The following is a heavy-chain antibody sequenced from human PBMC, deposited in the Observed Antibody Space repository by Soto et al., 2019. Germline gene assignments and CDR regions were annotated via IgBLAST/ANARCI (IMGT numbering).Heavy chain of an antibody. CDR2: MNPNNGNA. CDR1: GFTFITYD. V-gene: IGHV1-8*01. J-gene: IGHJ4*02. Sequence: QVQLLQSGAEVKKPGASVKVSCKASGFTFITYDFSWVRLAAGQGLEWMGWMNPNNGNAGFAQKFRGRINMTRNTSISTAYLELSSLRSDDSAVYFCARRKERSGPYYLDLWGQGTQVTVSS. CDR3: ARRKERSGPYYLDL. D-gene: IGHD6-25*01.